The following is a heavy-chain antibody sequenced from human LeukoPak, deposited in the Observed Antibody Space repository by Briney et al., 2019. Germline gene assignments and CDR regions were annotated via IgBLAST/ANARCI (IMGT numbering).Heavy chain of an antibody. V-gene: IGHV3-7*04. Sequence: GGSLRLSCAASGFTFSSYWMSWVRQAPGKGLEWVANIKQDGSEKYYVDSVKGRFTISRDNAKNSLYLQMNSLRAEDTAVYYCARGGSTPHYDFWSDRWVNWGQGTLVTVSS. CDR1: GFTFSSYW. CDR3: ARGGSTPHYDFWSDRWVN. D-gene: IGHD3-3*01. J-gene: IGHJ4*02. CDR2: IKQDGSEK.